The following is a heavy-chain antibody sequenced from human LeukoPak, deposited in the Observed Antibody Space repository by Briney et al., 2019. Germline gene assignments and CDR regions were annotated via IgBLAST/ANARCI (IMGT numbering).Heavy chain of an antibody. J-gene: IGHJ6*03. CDR1: GFTFSSYG. D-gene: IGHD1-26*01. Sequence: GGSLRLSCAASGFTFSSYGMHWVRQAPGKGLEWVAFIRYDGSNKYYADSVKGRFTISRDNSKNTLYLQMNSLRAEDTAVYYCVRDRRRWELLGRGEYYYMDVWGKGTTVTVSS. V-gene: IGHV3-30*02. CDR2: IRYDGSNK. CDR3: VRDRRRWELLGRGEYYYMDV.